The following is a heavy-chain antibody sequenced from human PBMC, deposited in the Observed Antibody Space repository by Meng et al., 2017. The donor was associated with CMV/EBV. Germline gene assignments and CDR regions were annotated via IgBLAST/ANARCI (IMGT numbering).Heavy chain of an antibody. Sequence: LSLTCTVSGGSISSYYWSWIRQPPGKGLGWVSYISSSGSTKYYADSVKGRFTISRDNAKNSLYLQMNSLRAEDTAVYYCARDGGYHFSPTTNNGMDVWGQGTTVTVSS. J-gene: IGHJ6*02. CDR2: ISSSGSTK. D-gene: IGHD3-3*01. CDR3: ARDGGYHFSPTTNNGMDV. V-gene: IGHV3-48*03. CDR1: GGSISSYY.